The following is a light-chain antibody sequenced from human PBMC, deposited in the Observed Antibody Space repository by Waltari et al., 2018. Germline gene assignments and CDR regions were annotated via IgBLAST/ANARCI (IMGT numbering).Light chain of an antibody. CDR2: DAY. Sequence: DIQMTQSPSSLSASVGDRVTITCRASQDISKNLNWFQHKAGTAPKLRIYDAYILETGVPSRFSGSRSGTDFAFTISSLQSEDIATYYCQQSDNVPYTFGQGTKLEI. CDR3: QQSDNVPYT. J-gene: IGKJ2*01. V-gene: IGKV1-33*01. CDR1: QDISKN.